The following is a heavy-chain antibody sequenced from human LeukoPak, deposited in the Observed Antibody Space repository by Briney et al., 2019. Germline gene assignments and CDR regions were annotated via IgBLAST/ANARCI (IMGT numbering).Heavy chain of an antibody. CDR2: VTSSSSYI. V-gene: IGHV3-21*01. CDR3: ARSDYGRNLGIY. D-gene: IGHD4-23*01. CDR1: GFTFSSYN. J-gene: IGHJ4*02. Sequence: GGSLRLSCAASGFTFSSYNMNWVRQAPGKGLEWVSSVTSSSSYIYYADSVKGRFTISRDNAKNSLYLQMNSLRAEDTAVYYCARSDYGRNLGIYWGQGTLVTVSS.